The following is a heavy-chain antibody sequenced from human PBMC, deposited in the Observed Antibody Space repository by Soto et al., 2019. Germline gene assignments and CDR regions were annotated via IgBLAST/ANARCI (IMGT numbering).Heavy chain of an antibody. CDR2: ISGSGVST. V-gene: IGHV3-23*01. Sequence: EVQLLESGGGLVQPGGSLRLSCAASGFTFGSYGMTWVRQAPGKGLEWVSSISGSGVSTYYADSVQGRFTISRDNSKNTLCLQMSSLRAEDTALYYCANDRRAAVASFDCWGQGALVTVSS. D-gene: IGHD6-19*01. CDR1: GFTFGSYG. J-gene: IGHJ4*02. CDR3: ANDRRAAVASFDC.